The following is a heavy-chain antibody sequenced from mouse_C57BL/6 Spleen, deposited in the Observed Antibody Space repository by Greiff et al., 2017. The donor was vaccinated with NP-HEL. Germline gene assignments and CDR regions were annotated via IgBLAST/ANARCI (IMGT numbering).Heavy chain of an antibody. D-gene: IGHD1-1*01. CDR1: GFTFSDYG. CDR3: ARPSYYGSSYDWYFDV. CDR2: ISSGSSTI. Sequence: EVMLVESGGGLVKPGGSLKLSCAASGFTFSDYGMHWVRQAPEKGLEWVAYISSGSSTIYSADTVKGRFTISRDNAKNTLFLQMTSLRSEDTAMYYCARPSYYGSSYDWYFDVWGTGTTVTVSS. V-gene: IGHV5-17*01. J-gene: IGHJ1*03.